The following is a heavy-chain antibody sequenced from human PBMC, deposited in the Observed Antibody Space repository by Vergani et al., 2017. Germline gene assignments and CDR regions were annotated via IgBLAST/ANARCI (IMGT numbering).Heavy chain of an antibody. CDR1: GDSINSNY. V-gene: IGHV4-59*01. Sequence: QVQLQESGPGLVKPSETLSLICTVSGDSINSNYWSWIRQPPGKGLEWIGYIYSSGSTNYNPSLKSRVTISVDTSKNQFSLKLSSVTAADTAVYYCAKESGGSTXYDYWGQGTLVTVSS. J-gene: IGHJ4*02. D-gene: IGHD6-13*01. CDR2: IYSSGST. CDR3: AKESGGSTXYDY.